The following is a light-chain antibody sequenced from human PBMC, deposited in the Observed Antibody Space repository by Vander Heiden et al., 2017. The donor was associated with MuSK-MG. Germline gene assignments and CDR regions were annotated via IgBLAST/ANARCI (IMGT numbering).Light chain of an antibody. CDR2: EVS. J-gene: IGLJ1*01. Sequence: QSALTQPPSVSGSPGQSVTISCTGTSSDVGSYNRVSWYQQPPGTAPKLMIYEVSNRPSGVPDRFSGSKSGNTASLTISGLQAEDEADYYCSSYTSSSTLNYVFGTGTKVNVL. V-gene: IGLV2-18*02. CDR3: SSYTSSSTLNYV. CDR1: SSDVGSYNR.